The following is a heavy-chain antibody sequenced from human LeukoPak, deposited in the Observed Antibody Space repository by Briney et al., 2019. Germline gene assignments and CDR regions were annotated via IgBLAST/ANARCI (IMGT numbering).Heavy chain of an antibody. D-gene: IGHD2-21*01. CDR3: ARQSVVLSRSPDDAFDI. CDR1: GYTFSNYG. V-gene: IGHV1-18*04. Sequence: ASVKVSCKASGYTFSNYGITWVRQVTGQALECMGWISGYNGNTNYEQKFHGRVTMTIDKSTTTAYMELSSLASDDTGVYYCARQSVVLSRSPDDAFDIWGQGTRVIVSS. CDR2: ISGYNGNT. J-gene: IGHJ3*02.